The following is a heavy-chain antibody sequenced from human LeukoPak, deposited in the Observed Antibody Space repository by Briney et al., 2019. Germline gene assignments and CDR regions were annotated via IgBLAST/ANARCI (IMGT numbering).Heavy chain of an antibody. D-gene: IGHD1-26*01. CDR2: IHYSGST. J-gene: IGHJ6*03. CDR1: GGSFSGYY. Sequence: SETLSLTCAVYGGSFSGYYWSWIRQPPGKGLEWIGYIHYSGSTNYNPSLKSRVTISVDTSKNQFSLKLSSVTAADTAVYYCARAGRWGYYYYYMDVWGKGTTVTISS. V-gene: IGHV4-59*01. CDR3: ARAGRWGYYYYYMDV.